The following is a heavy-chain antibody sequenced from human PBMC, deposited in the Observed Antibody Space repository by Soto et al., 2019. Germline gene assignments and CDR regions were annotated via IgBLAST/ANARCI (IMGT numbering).Heavy chain of an antibody. V-gene: IGHV1-69*13. CDR2: IIPIFGTA. CDR3: ARDYYDSSGYYYALHNWFDP. CDR1: GGTFSSYS. D-gene: IGHD3-22*01. J-gene: IGHJ5*02. Sequence: SVKVSCKASGGTFSSYSISWVRQAPGQGLEWMGGIIPIFGTANYAQKFQGRVTITADESTSTAYMELSSLRSEDTAVYHCARDYYDSSGYYYALHNWFDPWGQGTLVTVSS.